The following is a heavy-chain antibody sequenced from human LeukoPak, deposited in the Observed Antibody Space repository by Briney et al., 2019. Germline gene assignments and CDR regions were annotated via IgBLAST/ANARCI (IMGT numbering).Heavy chain of an antibody. V-gene: IGHV3-48*03. CDR1: GFTFSSYE. CDR3: ARDRSMATDY. D-gene: IGHD5-24*01. Sequence: GGSLRLSCAASGFTFSSYEMNWVRQAPGKGLEWVSYISSSGNTIYYADSVKGRLTISRDNAKNSLYLQMNSLRAEDTAVYYCARDRSMATDYWGQGTLVTVSS. CDR2: ISSSGNTI. J-gene: IGHJ4*02.